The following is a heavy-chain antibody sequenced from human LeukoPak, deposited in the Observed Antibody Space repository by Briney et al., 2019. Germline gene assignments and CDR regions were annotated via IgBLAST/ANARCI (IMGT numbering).Heavy chain of an antibody. J-gene: IGHJ4*02. Sequence: GGSLRLSCAASGFTFDDYTMHWVRQAPGKGLEWVSLISWDGGSTYYADSVKGRFTISRDNSKNTLYLQMNSLSAEDTAVYYCAKAVAGSTWPWAPDYWGQGTLVTVSS. V-gene: IGHV3-43*01. CDR1: GFTFDDYT. D-gene: IGHD6-19*01. CDR3: AKAVAGSTWPWAPDY. CDR2: ISWDGGST.